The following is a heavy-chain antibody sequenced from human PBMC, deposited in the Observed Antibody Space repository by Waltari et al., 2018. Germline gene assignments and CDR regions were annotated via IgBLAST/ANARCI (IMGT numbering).Heavy chain of an antibody. D-gene: IGHD3-16*02. Sequence: EVQLLESGGGLVQPGGSLRLSCAASGFTFSSDAMSWVRQAPGKGLEWVSVIYSCGSTYYADSVKGRFTISRDNSKNTLYLQMNSLRAEDTAVYYCAKDTRLRLGELSPFDYRGQGTLVTVSS. J-gene: IGHJ4*02. CDR3: AKDTRLRLGELSPFDY. CDR2: IYSCGST. CDR1: GFTFSSDA. V-gene: IGHV3-23*03.